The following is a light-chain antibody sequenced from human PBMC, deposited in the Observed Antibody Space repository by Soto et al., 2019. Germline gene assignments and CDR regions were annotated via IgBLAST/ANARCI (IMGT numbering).Light chain of an antibody. CDR3: QQYNSFPT. V-gene: IGKV1-5*03. CDR1: QSISSW. J-gene: IGKJ1*01. CDR2: KAS. Sequence: DIQMTQSPSTLSASVGDRVTITCRASQSISSWLAWYQQKPGKAPKLLIYKASSLESGVPSRFSGSGSGTEFTLTISSLQPDDLATYYCQQYNSFPTFRQGTKVEIK.